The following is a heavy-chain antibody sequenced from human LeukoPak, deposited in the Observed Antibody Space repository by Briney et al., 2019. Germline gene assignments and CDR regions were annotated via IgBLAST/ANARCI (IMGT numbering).Heavy chain of an antibody. V-gene: IGHV4-59*01. CDR3: ARIRIAARQGGWFDP. D-gene: IGHD6-6*01. Sequence: SETLSLTCTVSGGSISSYYWSWIRQPPGKGLEWIGYIYYSGSTNYNPPLKSRVTISVDTSKNQFSLKLSSVTAADTAVYYCARIRIAARQGGWFDPWGQGTLSPSPQ. CDR1: GGSISSYY. J-gene: IGHJ5*02. CDR2: IYYSGST.